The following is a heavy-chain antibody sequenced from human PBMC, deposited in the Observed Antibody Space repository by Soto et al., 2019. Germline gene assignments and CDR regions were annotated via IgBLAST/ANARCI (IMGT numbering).Heavy chain of an antibody. V-gene: IGHV5-51*01. J-gene: IGHJ2*01. D-gene: IGHD6-19*01. CDR3: ARHLGVTVAGTRWYFDH. CDR1: GYRFTTYW. CDR2: IYPGDSET. Sequence: GESLKISCEASGYRFTTYWIGWVRQMPGKGLEWMGIIYPGDSETRYNPSFQGHVTISADKSNNTAYLQWSSLKASDTATYYCARHLGVTVAGTRWYFDHWGRGTPVTVSS.